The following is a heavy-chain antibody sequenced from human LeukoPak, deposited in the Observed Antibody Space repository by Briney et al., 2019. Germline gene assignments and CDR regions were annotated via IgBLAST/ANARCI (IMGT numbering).Heavy chain of an antibody. Sequence: ASVKVSCKASGYTFTGYYMHWVRQAPGQGLEWMGIINPSGGSTSYAQKFQGRVTMTRDTSTSTVYMELSSLRSEDTAVYYCAREGTLGFAYDIWGQGTMVTVSS. D-gene: IGHD2-15*01. CDR2: INPSGGST. V-gene: IGHV1-46*01. CDR1: GYTFTGYY. J-gene: IGHJ3*02. CDR3: AREGTLGFAYDI.